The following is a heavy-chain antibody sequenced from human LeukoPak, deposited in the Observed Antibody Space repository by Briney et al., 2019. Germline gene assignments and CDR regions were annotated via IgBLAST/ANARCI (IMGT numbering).Heavy chain of an antibody. J-gene: IGHJ4*02. CDR2: IKQDGSEK. CDR1: GFTFSSYW. Sequence: GGSLRLSCAASGFTFSSYWMSWVRQAPGKGLEWVANIKQDGSEKYYVDSVRGRFSVSRDNAKNSLYLQMNSLRAEDTAVYYCARAAAGTMRYFDYWGQGTLVTVSS. D-gene: IGHD6-13*01. V-gene: IGHV3-7*01. CDR3: ARAAAGTMRYFDY.